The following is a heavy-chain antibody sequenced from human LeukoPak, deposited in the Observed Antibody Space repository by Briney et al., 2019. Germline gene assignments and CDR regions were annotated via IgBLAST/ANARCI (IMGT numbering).Heavy chain of an antibody. CDR1: GFTFNNFW. D-gene: IGHD3-10*01. CDR3: ARVGGGQNYRKSFLTMVRGVTSSDY. V-gene: IGHV3-7*01. CDR2: IKQDGSEK. Sequence: PGGSLRLSCAASGFTFNNFWMSWVRQAPGKGLEWVANIKQDGSEKYYVDSVKGRFTISRDNAKNSLYLQMNSLRAEDTAVYYCARVGGGQNYRKSFLTMVRGVTSSDYWGQGTLVTVSS. J-gene: IGHJ4*02.